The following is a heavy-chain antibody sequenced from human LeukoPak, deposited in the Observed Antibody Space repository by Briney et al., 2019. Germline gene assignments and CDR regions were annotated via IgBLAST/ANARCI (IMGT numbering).Heavy chain of an antibody. CDR1: GGSISSSSYY. D-gene: IGHD6-13*01. J-gene: IGHJ4*02. CDR2: IYYSGST. Sequence: SETLSLTCTVSGGSISSSSYYWGWIRQPPGKGLEWIGSIYYSGSTYYNPSLKSRVTISVDTSKDQFSLKLSSVTAADTAVYYCARDVVAAAGTWDYWGQGTLVTVSS. CDR3: ARDVVAAAGTWDY. V-gene: IGHV4-39*07.